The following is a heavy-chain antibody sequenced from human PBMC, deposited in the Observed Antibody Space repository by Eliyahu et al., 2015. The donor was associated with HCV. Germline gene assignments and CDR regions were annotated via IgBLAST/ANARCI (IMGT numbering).Heavy chain of an antibody. V-gene: IGHV4-59*01. Sequence: QVQLQESGPGLVKPSETLSLTCTVXGGSITTYYWSWIRAPPGKGPEWVGDIXFSGSTNNNPSLKSRVTISIDTSKNQFSLNLTSVTAADTAVYYCASGGGGIAVAGTGGWFDPWGQGTLVTVSS. CDR2: IXFSGST. D-gene: IGHD6-19*01. CDR1: GGSITTYY. J-gene: IGHJ5*02. CDR3: ASGGGGIAVAGTGGWFDP.